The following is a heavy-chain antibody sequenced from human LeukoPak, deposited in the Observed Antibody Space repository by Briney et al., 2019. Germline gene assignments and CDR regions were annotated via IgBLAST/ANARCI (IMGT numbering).Heavy chain of an antibody. J-gene: IGHJ4*02. CDR3: ARGPSLRLAGNAFDY. Sequence: PEGSLRLSCVASGFTVSSNYMSWVRQAPGKGLEWVSVIFTSGGTDYPDAVKGRFTISRDISKSTLYLQMNNLRAEDTAVYYCARGPSLRLAGNAFDYWGQGTPV. CDR2: IFTSGGT. CDR1: GFTVSSNY. V-gene: IGHV3-53*01. D-gene: IGHD5-12*01.